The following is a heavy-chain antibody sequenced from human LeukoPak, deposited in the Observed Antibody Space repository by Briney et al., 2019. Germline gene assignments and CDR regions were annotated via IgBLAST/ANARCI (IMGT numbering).Heavy chain of an antibody. J-gene: IGHJ5*02. Sequence: GGSLRLSCAASGFTFSDYYMSWIRQAPVKGLEWVSYISSSGNTIYYADSVKGRFTISRDNTKNSLYLQMNSLRAEDTAVYYCARRGVQLQRISWFDPWGQGTLVTVSS. D-gene: IGHD1-1*01. CDR2: ISSSGNTI. CDR1: GFTFSDYY. V-gene: IGHV3-11*01. CDR3: ARRGVQLQRISWFDP.